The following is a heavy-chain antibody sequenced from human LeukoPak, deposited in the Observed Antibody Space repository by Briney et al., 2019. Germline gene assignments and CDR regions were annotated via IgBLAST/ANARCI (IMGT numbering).Heavy chain of an antibody. CDR1: GFTFSSYA. CDR2: ISGSGGST. J-gene: IGHJ4*02. CDR3: AKDRVDITMIRPHESDY. Sequence: PGGSLRLSCAASGFTFSSYAMSWVRQAPGKGLEWVSAISGSGGSTYYADSVKGRFTISRDNSKNTLYLQMNSLRAEDTAVYYCAKDRVDITMIRPHESDYWGQGTLVTVSS. D-gene: IGHD3-22*01. V-gene: IGHV3-23*01.